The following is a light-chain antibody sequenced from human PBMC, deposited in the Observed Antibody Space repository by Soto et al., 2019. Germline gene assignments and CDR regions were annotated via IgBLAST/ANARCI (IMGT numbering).Light chain of an antibody. Sequence: QSALTQPASVSGSPGQSITISCTGTSSDIGNYDFVSWYQQVPGKAPKLMIYEVSNRPSGVSNRFSGSKSGNTASLSISGLQAEDEADYYCTSYTSRSTLVFGTGTKLTVL. V-gene: IGLV2-14*01. J-gene: IGLJ1*01. CDR1: SSDIGNYDF. CDR2: EVS. CDR3: TSYTSRSTLV.